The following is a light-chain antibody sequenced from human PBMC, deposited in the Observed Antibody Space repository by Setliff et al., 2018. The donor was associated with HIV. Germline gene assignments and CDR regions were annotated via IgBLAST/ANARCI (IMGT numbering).Light chain of an antibody. J-gene: IGLJ1*01. V-gene: IGLV2-23*02. CDR3: LSYTGSDTFV. Sequence: QSVLSQPASVSGSPGQSITISCTGTPSDVGGFTLVSWYQKYPDRVPKLIIYDVSKRPSRVSDRFSGSKSANTASLTISGLQAEDEADYYCLSYTGSDTFVFGSGTKV. CDR1: PSDVGGFTL. CDR2: DVS.